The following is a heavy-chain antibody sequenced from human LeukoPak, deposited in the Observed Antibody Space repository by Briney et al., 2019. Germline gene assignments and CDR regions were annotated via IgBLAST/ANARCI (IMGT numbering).Heavy chain of an antibody. D-gene: IGHD6-19*01. CDR2: IYYSGST. CDR1: GGSISSSSYY. J-gene: IGHJ4*02. V-gene: IGHV4-39*07. Sequence: SETLSLTCTVSGGSISSSSYYWGWIRQPPGKGLEWIGSIYYSGSTYYSPSLKSRVTISVDTSKNQFSLKLSSVTAADTAVYYCARLTRWLVYLYYFDYWGQGTLVTVSS. CDR3: ARLTRWLVYLYYFDY.